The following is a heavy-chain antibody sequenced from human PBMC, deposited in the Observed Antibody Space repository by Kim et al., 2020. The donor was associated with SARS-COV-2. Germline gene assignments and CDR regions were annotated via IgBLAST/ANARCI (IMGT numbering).Heavy chain of an antibody. D-gene: IGHD3-10*01. CDR3: ARGPGTGHYYYYYGMDV. V-gene: IGHV1-46*01. Sequence: FQGRVTMTRDTSTSTVYMELSSLRSEDTAVYYCARGPGTGHYYYYYGMDVWGQGTTVTVSS. J-gene: IGHJ6*02.